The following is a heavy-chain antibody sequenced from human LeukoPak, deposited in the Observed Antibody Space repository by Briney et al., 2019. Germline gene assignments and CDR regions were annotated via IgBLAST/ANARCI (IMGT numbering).Heavy chain of an antibody. D-gene: IGHD5-18*01. J-gene: IGHJ4*02. V-gene: IGHV3-23*01. Sequence: PGGPLRLFCTAWVFPFCIYDMLGLPEATGKGVVGVLHIRYSGCSTYYADSVKGRFTISRDNSKNTLYLQMNSLRAEDTAVYYCAKGFQGRGYSYGFDYWGQGTLVTVSS. CDR2: IRYSGCST. CDR3: AKGFQGRGYSYGFDY. CDR1: VFPFCIYD.